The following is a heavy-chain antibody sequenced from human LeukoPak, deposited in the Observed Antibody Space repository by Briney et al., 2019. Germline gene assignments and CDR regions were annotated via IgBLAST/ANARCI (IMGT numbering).Heavy chain of an antibody. CDR3: AKGAGGFSYYNWFDP. V-gene: IGHV4-39*07. Sequence: SETLSLTCTVSGGSISSSPYYWGWIRQPPGKGLEWIGSIYYSGTTHYSPSLGSRVTISVDTSMNPFSLKLASVTAADTAIYYCAKGAGGFSYYNWFDPWGQGTLVTISS. D-gene: IGHD5-18*01. CDR1: GGSISSSPYY. CDR2: IYYSGTT. J-gene: IGHJ5*02.